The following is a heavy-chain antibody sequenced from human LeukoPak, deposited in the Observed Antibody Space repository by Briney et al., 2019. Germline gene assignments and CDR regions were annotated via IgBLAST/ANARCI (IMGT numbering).Heavy chain of an antibody. Sequence: SGTLSLTCAVSGGSIRNSNWWSWVRQPPGKGLEWIGEIYHSGSTNYNPSLKSRVTISVDKSKNQFSLKLSSVTAADTAVYYCAREAQSAADAFDIWGQGTMVTVSS. CDR1: GGSIRNSNW. V-gene: IGHV4-4*02. CDR3: AREAQSAADAFDI. J-gene: IGHJ3*02. CDR2: IYHSGST.